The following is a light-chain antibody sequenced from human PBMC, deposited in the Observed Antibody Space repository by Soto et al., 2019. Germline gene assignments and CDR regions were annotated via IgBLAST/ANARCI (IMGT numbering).Light chain of an antibody. CDR2: GNS. V-gene: IGLV1-40*01. CDR1: SSNIGAGYD. J-gene: IGLJ2*01. CDR3: HSYDSSLDVV. Sequence: QSVLTQPPSVSGAPGQRVTISCTGSSSNIGAGYDVPWYQQLPGKAPKLLIYGNSNRPSGVPDRFSGSKSGTSASLTITGLQAEDEADYYCHSYDSSLDVVFGGGTKLTVL.